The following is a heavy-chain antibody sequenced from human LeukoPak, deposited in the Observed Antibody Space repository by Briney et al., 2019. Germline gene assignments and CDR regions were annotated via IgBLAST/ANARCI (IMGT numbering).Heavy chain of an antibody. J-gene: IGHJ5*02. CDR1: GGSISSSSYY. V-gene: IGHV4-39*01. CDR2: IYYSGST. CDR3: ARNGRGDIVVVPAAMLTPLRGPYNWFDP. D-gene: IGHD2-2*01. Sequence: SETLSLTCTVSGGSISSSSYYWGWIRQPPGKGLEWIGSIYYSGSTYYNPSLKSRVTISVDTPKNQFSLKLSSVTAADTAVYYCARNGRGDIVVVPAAMLTPLRGPYNWFDPWGQGTLVTVSS.